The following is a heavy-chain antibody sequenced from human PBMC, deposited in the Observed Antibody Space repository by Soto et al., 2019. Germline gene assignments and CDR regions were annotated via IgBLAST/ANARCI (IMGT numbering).Heavy chain of an antibody. CDR1: GGTFSSYT. J-gene: IGHJ6*02. V-gene: IGHV1-69*02. CDR3: ARGNVERATLYGYYDMDV. Sequence: QVQLVQSGAEVKKPGSSVKVSCKASGGTFSSYTISWVRQAPGQGLEWMGRIIPILDITNYAQKFQGRVTITQDKSTSTAYMELRSLRAEDTAVYYCARGNVERATLYGYYDMDVWGQGTTVTVSS. D-gene: IGHD1-1*01. CDR2: IIPILDIT.